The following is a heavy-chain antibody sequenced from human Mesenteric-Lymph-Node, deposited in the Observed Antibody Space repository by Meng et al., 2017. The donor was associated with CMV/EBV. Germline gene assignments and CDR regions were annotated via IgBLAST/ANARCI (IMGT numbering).Heavy chain of an antibody. CDR2: IYRSGTT. Sequence: SETLSLTCTVSGYSISSGDYYWSWIRQHPGKGLEWIAYIYRSGTTYHNPSLKSRVVISVDTSKTQFSLNVNAVTAADPAVYYCARGSGGTTAFDYWGQGTLVTVSS. CDR1: GYSISSGDYY. CDR3: ARGSGGTTAFDY. D-gene: IGHD3-10*01. J-gene: IGHJ4*02. V-gene: IGHV4-31*03.